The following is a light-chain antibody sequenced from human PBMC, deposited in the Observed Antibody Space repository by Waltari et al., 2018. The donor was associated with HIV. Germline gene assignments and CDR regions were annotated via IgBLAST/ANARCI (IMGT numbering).Light chain of an antibody. V-gene: IGLV2-14*01. J-gene: IGLJ2*01. Sequence: QSALTQPASVSGSPGQSITISCTGTSSDVGGYNYVSWYQHHPGKAPKLMIYEVSNRPSGVSNRFSGSKSGNTASLTISGLQAEDEADYYCSSYTSSNTLVFGGGTKLTVL. CDR1: SSDVGGYNY. CDR2: EVS. CDR3: SSYTSSNTLV.